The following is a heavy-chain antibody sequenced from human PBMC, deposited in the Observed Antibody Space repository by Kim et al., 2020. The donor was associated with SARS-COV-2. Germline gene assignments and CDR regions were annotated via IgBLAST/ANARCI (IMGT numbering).Heavy chain of an antibody. CDR1: GFTFSSHG. D-gene: IGHD4-17*01. CDR2: ISYDGSKK. CDR3: AKDFYGDYENEYYYGMDV. Sequence: GGSLRLSCAASGFTFSSHGMHWVRQAPGKGMELVAAISYDGSKKYSVDSVKGRFTIPRDKEKDTLDLQMNSLRAEDTAVYYCAKDFYGDYENEYYYGMDVWGEWTTGTVSS. J-gene: IGHJ6*04. V-gene: IGHV3-30*18.